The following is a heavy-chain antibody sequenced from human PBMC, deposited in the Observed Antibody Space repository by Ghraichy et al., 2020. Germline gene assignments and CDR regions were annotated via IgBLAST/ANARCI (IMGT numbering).Heavy chain of an antibody. V-gene: IGHV4-59*08. CDR3: ARSNGWSDY. J-gene: IGHJ4*02. D-gene: IGHD2-8*01. CDR2: IYHSGTT. CDR1: GGSISGYY. Sequence: SETLSLTCTVSGGSISGYYWSWIRQPPGKGLEWIGYIYHSGTTNYNPSLKSRVTISVDTSKNQFSLNLSSVTAADTAVYYCARSNGWSDYRGQGTLVTVSS.